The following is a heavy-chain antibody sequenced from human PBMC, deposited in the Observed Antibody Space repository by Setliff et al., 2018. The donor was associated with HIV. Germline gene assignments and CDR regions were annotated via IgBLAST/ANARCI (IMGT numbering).Heavy chain of an antibody. D-gene: IGHD6-19*01. CDR3: AKDGSGWSQH. CDR1: GFTFSTYW. CDR2: INQDGSEK. J-gene: IGHJ1*01. Sequence: GGSLRLSCATSGFTFSTYWMSWLRQAPGKGLEWVANINQDGSEKYSVDSVKGRFTVSRDNAKNSLYLQMNSLRVEDTAIYYCAKDGSGWSQHWGQGTLVTVSS. V-gene: IGHV3-7*01.